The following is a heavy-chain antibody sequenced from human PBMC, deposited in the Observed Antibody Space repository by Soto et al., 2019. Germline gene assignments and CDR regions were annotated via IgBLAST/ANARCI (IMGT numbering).Heavy chain of an antibody. CDR3: ARHPRGDYYDTRGYELCYFDN. J-gene: IGHJ4*02. D-gene: IGHD3-22*01. CDR2: VYYSGST. CDR1: VGSIISNRDF. V-gene: IGHV4-39*01. Sequence: SETLSLACTFSVGSIISNRDFWGWIRQPPGKGLEWIGSVYYSGSTYYNPSLMSRASISVDTSRNLFSLSLSSVTAADTAVYYCARHPRGDYYDTRGYELCYFDNWGQGTLVTVSS.